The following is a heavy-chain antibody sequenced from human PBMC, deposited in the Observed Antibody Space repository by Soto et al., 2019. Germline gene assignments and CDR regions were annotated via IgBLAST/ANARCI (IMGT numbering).Heavy chain of an antibody. CDR2: IIPIFGTA. V-gene: IGHV1-69*13. D-gene: IGHD3-22*01. J-gene: IGHJ6*02. Sequence: SVKVSCKASGGTFSSYAISWVRQAPGQGLEWMGGIIPIFGTANYAQKFQGRVTITADESTSTAYMEPSSLRSEDTAVYYCARGSDDSSGSNWVFNYGMDVWGQGTTVTVSS. CDR3: ARGSDDSSGSNWVFNYGMDV. CDR1: GGTFSSYA.